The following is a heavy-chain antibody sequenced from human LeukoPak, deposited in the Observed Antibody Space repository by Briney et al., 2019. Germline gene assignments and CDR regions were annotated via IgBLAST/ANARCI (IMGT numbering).Heavy chain of an antibody. D-gene: IGHD3-3*01. Sequence: GGSLRLSCAASEFIVTPNAMTCVRQAPGKGLEWVANIKQHGSETYYVDSVSGRFTISRDNAKNSLFLQMNSLRAEDTAVYYCARDYLTNDFWSGYWNYWGQGTLVTVSS. CDR3: ARDYLTNDFWSGYWNY. CDR1: EFIVTPNA. CDR2: IKQHGSET. V-gene: IGHV3-7*01. J-gene: IGHJ4*02.